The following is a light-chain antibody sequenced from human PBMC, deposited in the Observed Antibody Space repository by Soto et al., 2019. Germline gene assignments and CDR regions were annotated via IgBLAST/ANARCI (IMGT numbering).Light chain of an antibody. Sequence: IVCTQSPDTLSLSPGEMATLACRASQILSSSFLAWYQHKPCQAHRLLISGASSRATGIPDRFSGSGSGTEFTLSISRLEPEDFAAYYCQQDGSSPPSFGGGTKVEIK. J-gene: IGKJ4*01. V-gene: IGKV3-20*01. CDR2: GAS. CDR3: QQDGSSPPS. CDR1: QILSSSF.